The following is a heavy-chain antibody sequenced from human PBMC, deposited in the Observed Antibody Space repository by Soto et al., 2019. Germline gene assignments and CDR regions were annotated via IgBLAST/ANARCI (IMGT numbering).Heavy chain of an antibody. Sequence: ASVKVSCKAPGYTFINFDISWVRQAAGQGLEWLGWMNPGSGKTGYASKFQGRVAMTRDASTGTSHLELSSLTSDDTAVYYCARMASAGTLNWFDPWGQGTLVTVYS. V-gene: IGHV1-8*02. D-gene: IGHD6-13*01. CDR2: MNPGSGKT. J-gene: IGHJ5*02. CDR3: ARMASAGTLNWFDP. CDR1: GYTFINFD.